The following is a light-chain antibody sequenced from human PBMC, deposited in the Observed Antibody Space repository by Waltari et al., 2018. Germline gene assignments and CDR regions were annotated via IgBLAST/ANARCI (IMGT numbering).Light chain of an antibody. J-gene: IGKJ4*01. V-gene: IGKV1-12*01. CDR2: AAS. CDR1: QGISTW. Sequence: DIQMTQSPSSVSASVGDRVTIPCRASQGISTWLTWYQQKPGEVPKLLIYAASTLETGVPSRFSGGGSGTEFTLTINSLHPEDFATYYCQQAANFPLTFGGGTKVEIK. CDR3: QQAANFPLT.